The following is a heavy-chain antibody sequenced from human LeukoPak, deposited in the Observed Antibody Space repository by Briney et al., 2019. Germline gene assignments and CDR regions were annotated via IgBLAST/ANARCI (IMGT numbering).Heavy chain of an antibody. V-gene: IGHV1-2*02. CDR2: INPNSGGT. Sequence: ASVKVSCKASGYTFTGNYMHWVRQAPGQGLEWMGWINPNSGGTNYAQKFQGRVTMTRDTAISTAYMELRRLRSDDTAVYYCARGGVTVGGDYFDYWGQGTLVTVSS. CDR3: ARGGVTVGGDYFDY. J-gene: IGHJ4*02. CDR1: GYTFTGNY. D-gene: IGHD4-11*01.